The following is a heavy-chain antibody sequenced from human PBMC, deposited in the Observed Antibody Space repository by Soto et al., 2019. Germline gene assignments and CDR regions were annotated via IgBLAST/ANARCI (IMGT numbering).Heavy chain of an antibody. CDR3: ARGSSFIGLDY. CDR1: GFIFSRYS. V-gene: IGHV3-21*01. Sequence: LRLSCAVSGFIFSRYSMNWVRQAPGKGLEWVSSIGTSGSYIYDTDSVKGRFTISRDNTKDSLYLQMNSLRAEDTAIYYCARGSSFIGLDYWGQGTPVTVSS. D-gene: IGHD1-26*01. CDR2: IGTSGSYI. J-gene: IGHJ4*02.